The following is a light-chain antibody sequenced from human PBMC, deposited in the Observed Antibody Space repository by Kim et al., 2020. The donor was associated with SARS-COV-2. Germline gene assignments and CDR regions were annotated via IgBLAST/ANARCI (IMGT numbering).Light chain of an antibody. J-gene: IGKJ2*03. CDR3: QQTYSNQDS. V-gene: IGKV1-39*01. Sequence: SASVGDRVTITCRATQSVSSNLIWYQQRPGKAPRLLIYGASTLQSGVPSRFSGSGSGTGFTLTISSLQPEDFAIYYCQQTYSNQDSFGQGTKLEI. CDR1: QSVSSN. CDR2: GAS.